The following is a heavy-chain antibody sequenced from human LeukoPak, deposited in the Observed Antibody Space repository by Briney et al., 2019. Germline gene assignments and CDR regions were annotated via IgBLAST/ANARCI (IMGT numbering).Heavy chain of an antibody. V-gene: IGHV3-21*01. D-gene: IGHD3-3*01. J-gene: IGHJ6*02. Sequence: GGSLRLSCAASGFTFSSYSMNWVRQAPGEGLEWVSSISSSSSYIYYADSVKGRFTISRDNAKNSLYLQMNSLRAEDTAVYYCARELGLRFLEWSPSSYGMDVWGQGTTVTVSS. CDR1: GFTFSSYS. CDR2: ISSSSSYI. CDR3: ARELGLRFLEWSPSSYGMDV.